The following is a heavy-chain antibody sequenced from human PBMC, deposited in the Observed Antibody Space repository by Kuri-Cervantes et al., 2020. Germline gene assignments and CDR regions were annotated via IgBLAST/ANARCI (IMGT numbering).Heavy chain of an antibody. CDR2: INPNSGGT. D-gene: IGHD3-16*02. J-gene: IGHJ3*02. Sequence: ASVKVSCKASGYTFTGYYMHWVRQAPGQGLEWMGWINPNSGGTNYAQRFQGWATMTRDTSISTAYMELSRLRSDDTAVYYCARSPMITFGGVIVTSSRADAFDIWGQGTMVTVSS. CDR1: GYTFTGYY. CDR3: ARSPMITFGGVIVTSSRADAFDI. V-gene: IGHV1-2*04.